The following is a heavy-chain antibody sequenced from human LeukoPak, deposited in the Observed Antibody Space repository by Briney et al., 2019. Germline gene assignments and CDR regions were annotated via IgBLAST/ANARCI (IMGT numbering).Heavy chain of an antibody. Sequence: SETLSLTCTVSGGSISSYYWSWIRQPPGKGLEWIGYIYYSGSTNYNPSLKSRVTISVDTSKNQFSLKLSSVTAADTAVYYCARGPGSSSWKNVAFYFQHWGQGTPVTVSS. CDR3: ARGPGSSSWKNVAFYFQH. J-gene: IGHJ1*01. D-gene: IGHD6-13*01. CDR1: GGSISSYY. V-gene: IGHV4-59*01. CDR2: IYYSGST.